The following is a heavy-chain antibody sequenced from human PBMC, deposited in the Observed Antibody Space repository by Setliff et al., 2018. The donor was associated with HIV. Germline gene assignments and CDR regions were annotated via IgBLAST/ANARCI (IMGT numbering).Heavy chain of an antibody. CDR2: IYYTGNT. J-gene: IGHJ4*02. CDR3: ARQQGDSRGFYPHFDY. V-gene: IGHV4-39*01. D-gene: IGHD3-3*01. Sequence: SETLSLTCTVSGVSVSGTAHYWAWIRQPPGRGLEWIGNIYYTGNTNYNSSLKSRISMSMVASKKQISLKLSAVSAADTAVYYCARQQGDSRGFYPHFDYWGQGRLVTV. CDR1: GVSVSGTAHY.